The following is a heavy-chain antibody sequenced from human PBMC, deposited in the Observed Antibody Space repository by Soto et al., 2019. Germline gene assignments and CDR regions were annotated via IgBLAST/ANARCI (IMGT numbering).Heavy chain of an antibody. CDR1: GFTFSSYW. D-gene: IGHD3-16*01. CDR2: IKHDGGER. V-gene: IGHV3-7*03. J-gene: IGHJ6*02. CDR3: AGGYYYYGMDV. Sequence: EVQLVESGGGLVQPGGSLRLSCAASGFTFSSYWMNWVRQGPGKGLEWVANIKHDGGERYYEDSVKGRFTISRDNAKNSVSLQMNSLRVEDTALYYCAGGYYYYGMDVWGQGTTVTVSS.